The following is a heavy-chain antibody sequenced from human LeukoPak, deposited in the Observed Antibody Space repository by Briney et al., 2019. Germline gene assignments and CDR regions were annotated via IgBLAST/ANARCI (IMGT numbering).Heavy chain of an antibody. D-gene: IGHD4-11*01. Sequence: ASVKVSCKASGYTFTGYYFHWVRQAPGQGLEWMGCINPNTAGTNYAQKFLGGVTLTWDTSISTACMELNRLTSDDTAVYYCATSAGDYRAGHYYYMGVWGKGTSVTVSS. CDR2: INPNTAGT. J-gene: IGHJ6*03. CDR1: GYTFTGYY. V-gene: IGHV1-2*02. CDR3: ATSAGDYRAGHYYYMGV.